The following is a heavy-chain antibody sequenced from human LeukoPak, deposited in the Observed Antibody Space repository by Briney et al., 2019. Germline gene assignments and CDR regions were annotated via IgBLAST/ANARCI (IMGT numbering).Heavy chain of an antibody. J-gene: IGHJ5*02. Sequence: KASETLSLTCTVSGGSISSYYWSWIRQPPGKGLEWIAYIYYSGSTTYNPSLKSRVTVSVDTSKNQFSLKLRSVTAADTAVYYCARRGVAAIFDPWGQGTLVTVSS. CDR2: IYYSGST. CDR1: GGSISSYY. CDR3: ARRGVAAIFDP. V-gene: IGHV4-59*08. D-gene: IGHD6-6*01.